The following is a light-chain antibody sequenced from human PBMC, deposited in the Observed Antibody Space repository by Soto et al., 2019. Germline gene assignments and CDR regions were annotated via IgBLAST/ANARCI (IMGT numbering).Light chain of an antibody. V-gene: IGKV1-27*01. CDR2: DAS. CDR1: QNINNY. Sequence: DIQMTQSPSSLSASVVDRVTITFQASQNINNYLNWYQQKPGRAPKLLIYDASNLEAGVPSRFSGSGSGTEFTLTINSLQPEDVATYYCQNYNSDSMTFGQGTKVDIK. CDR3: QNYNSDSMT. J-gene: IGKJ1*01.